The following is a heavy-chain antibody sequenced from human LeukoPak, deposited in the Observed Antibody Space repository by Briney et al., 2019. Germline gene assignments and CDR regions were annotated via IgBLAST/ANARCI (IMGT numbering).Heavy chain of an antibody. CDR1: GFTFSDHY. D-gene: IGHD7-27*01. V-gene: IGHV3-72*01. CDR3: VASSLGPRDLDY. Sequence: PGGSLRLSCAASGFTFSDHYMDWVRQAPGKGLEWVGRTRDKAASYTTEYAASVKGRFTVSRDDSKSSLYLQMNSLRTEDTAVYYCVASSLGPRDLDYWGPGTLVTVSS. CDR2: TRDKAASYTT. J-gene: IGHJ4*02.